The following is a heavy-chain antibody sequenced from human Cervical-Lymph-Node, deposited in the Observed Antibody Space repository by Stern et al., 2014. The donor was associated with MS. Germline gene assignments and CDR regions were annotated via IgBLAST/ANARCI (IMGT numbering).Heavy chain of an antibody. J-gene: IGHJ4*02. V-gene: IGHV3-21*01. CDR1: GFTFSYYD. D-gene: IGHD5-24*01. CDR3: ARQDGYNLDY. CDR2: ITSGSAYL. Sequence: VQLVESGGDLVKPGGSLRLSCEASGFTFSYYDMNWVRQAPGKGLEWVSSITSGSAYLYYADSVKGRFTISRDNAKNSLYLQINSLRAEDTAVYYCARQDGYNLDYWGRGTLVTVSS.